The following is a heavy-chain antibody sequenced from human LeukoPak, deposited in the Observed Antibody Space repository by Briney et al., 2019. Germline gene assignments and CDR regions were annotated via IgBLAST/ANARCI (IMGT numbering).Heavy chain of an antibody. CDR1: GGSISSYY. V-gene: IGHV4-59*12. CDR2: IYYSGST. J-gene: IGHJ4*02. D-gene: IGHD1-26*01. Sequence: SETLSLTCTVSGGSISSYYWSWIRQPPGKGLEWIGYIYYSGSTNYNPSLKSRVTISVDTSKNQFSLKLSSVTAADTAVYYCVRGGGYSGSYYNFDYWGQGTLLTVSS. CDR3: VRGGGYSGSYYNFDY.